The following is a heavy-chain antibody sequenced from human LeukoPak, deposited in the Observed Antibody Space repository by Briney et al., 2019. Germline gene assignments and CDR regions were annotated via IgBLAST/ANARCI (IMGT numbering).Heavy chain of an antibody. CDR1: GFTFSSYG. CDR3: AKTPDSSGWNHFDY. J-gene: IGHJ4*02. D-gene: IGHD6-19*01. CDR2: ISYDGSNK. Sequence: GGSLRLSCAASGFTFSSYGMHWVRQAPGKGLEWVAVISYDGSNKYYADSVKGRFTISRDNSKNTLYLQMNSLRAEDTAVHYCAKTPDSSGWNHFDYWGQGTLVTVSS. V-gene: IGHV3-30*18.